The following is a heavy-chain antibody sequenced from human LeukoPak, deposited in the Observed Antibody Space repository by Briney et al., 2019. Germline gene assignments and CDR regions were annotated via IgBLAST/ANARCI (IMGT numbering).Heavy chain of an antibody. V-gene: IGHV4-39*01. CDR2: ISYSGTN. CDR3: ASLGTLRS. Sequence: PSETLSLTCTVSGGSVSSSTYYWGWIRQPPGKGLEWIGSISYSGTNYNNPSLKSQVSISIDTSKNQFSVKLTSVSAADTAMYYCASLGTLRSWGQGTLVTVSS. J-gene: IGHJ5*02. D-gene: IGHD7-27*01. CDR1: GGSVSSSTYY.